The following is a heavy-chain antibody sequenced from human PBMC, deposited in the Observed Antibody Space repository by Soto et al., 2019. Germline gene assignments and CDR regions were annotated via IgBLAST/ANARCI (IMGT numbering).Heavy chain of an antibody. CDR2: ISSSSSYT. Sequence: PGGSLRLSCAASGFTFSDYYMSWIRQAPGKGLEWVSYISSSSSYTNYADSVKGRFTISRDNAKNSLYLQMNSLRAEDTAVYYCARDSVVVAATPMVRYLDYWGQGTLVTVS. V-gene: IGHV3-11*06. CDR3: ARDSVVVAATPMVRYLDY. CDR1: GFTFSDYY. J-gene: IGHJ4*02. D-gene: IGHD2-15*01.